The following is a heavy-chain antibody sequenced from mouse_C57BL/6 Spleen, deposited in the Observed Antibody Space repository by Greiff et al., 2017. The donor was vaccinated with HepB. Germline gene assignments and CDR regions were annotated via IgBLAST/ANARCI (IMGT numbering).Heavy chain of an antibody. Sequence: VQLQQSGPELVKPGASVKISCKASGYTFTDYYMNWVKQSHGKSLEWIGDINHNNGGTSYNQKFKGKATLTVDKSSSTAYMELRSLTSEDSAVYYCAAAITTVVARYFDVWGTGTTVTVSS. D-gene: IGHD1-1*01. V-gene: IGHV1-26*01. CDR2: INHNNGGT. J-gene: IGHJ1*03. CDR1: GYTFTDYY. CDR3: AAAITTVVARYFDV.